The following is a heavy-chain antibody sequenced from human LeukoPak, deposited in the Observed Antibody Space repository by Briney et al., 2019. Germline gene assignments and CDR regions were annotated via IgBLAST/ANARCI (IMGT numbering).Heavy chain of an antibody. CDR2: IYYSGST. V-gene: IGHV4-59*01. D-gene: IGHD3-16*01. Sequence: PSETLSLTCTLSGGSIRIFYGSWPRQPPGKGLEWIGYIYYSGSTNYNPSLNSRVTISVDTSKNQFSLKLSSVTAADTAVYNCARGWGFLDDSGQGTLVTVSS. CDR1: GGSIRIFY. CDR3: ARGWGFLDD. J-gene: IGHJ4*02.